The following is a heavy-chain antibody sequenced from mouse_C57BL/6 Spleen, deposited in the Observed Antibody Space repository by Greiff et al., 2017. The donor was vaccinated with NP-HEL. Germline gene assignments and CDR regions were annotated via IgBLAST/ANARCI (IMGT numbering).Heavy chain of an antibody. CDR1: GYTFTSYW. D-gene: IGHD1-1*01. Sequence: QVHVKQPGTELVKPGASVKLSCKASGYTFTSYWMHWVKQRPGQGLEWIGNINPSNGGTNYNEKFKSKATLTVDKSSSTAYMQLSSLTSEDSAVYYCARDGSSHYYAMDYWGQGTSVTVSS. CDR2: INPSNGGT. V-gene: IGHV1-53*01. CDR3: ARDGSSHYYAMDY. J-gene: IGHJ4*01.